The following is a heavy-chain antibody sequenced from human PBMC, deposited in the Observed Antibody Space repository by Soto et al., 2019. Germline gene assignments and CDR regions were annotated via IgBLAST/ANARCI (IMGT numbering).Heavy chain of an antibody. V-gene: IGHV1-2*04. Sequence: ASVKVSCKASGYTFTGYYMHWVRQAPGQGLEWMGWINPNSGGTNYAQKSQGWVTMTRDTSISTAYMELSRLRSDDTAVYYCARSRPGYSSSWYPYYSYGMDVWGQGTTVTVSS. J-gene: IGHJ6*02. CDR2: INPNSGGT. CDR1: GYTFTGYY. CDR3: ARSRPGYSSSWYPYYSYGMDV. D-gene: IGHD6-13*01.